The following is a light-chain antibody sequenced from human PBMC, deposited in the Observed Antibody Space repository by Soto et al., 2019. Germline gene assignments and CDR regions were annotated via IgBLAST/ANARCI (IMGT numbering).Light chain of an antibody. Sequence: SYELTQPSSVSVSPGQTARITCSGGVLAKKYARWFQQKPGQAPVLVIYNNSERPSGIPGRVSGSSSGTTVTLTISGAQVEDEADYYCYSAADNNLVFGGGTKLTVL. CDR2: NNS. CDR1: VLAKKY. J-gene: IGLJ3*02. CDR3: YSAADNNLV. V-gene: IGLV3-27*01.